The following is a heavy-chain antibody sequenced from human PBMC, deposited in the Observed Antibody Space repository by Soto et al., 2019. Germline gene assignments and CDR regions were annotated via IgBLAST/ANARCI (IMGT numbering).Heavy chain of an antibody. CDR2: IYYSGST. J-gene: IGHJ4*02. D-gene: IGHD3-10*01. CDR3: ARDPPYYYGSGSYYPFWY. Sequence: SETLSLTSTVSGGSISSGCYYWSWIRQHPGKGLEWIGYIYYSGSTYYNPSLKSRVTISVDTSKNQFSLKLSSVTAADTAVYYCARDPPYYYGSGSYYPFWYWGQGTLVTVSS. CDR1: GGSISSGCYY. V-gene: IGHV4-31*03.